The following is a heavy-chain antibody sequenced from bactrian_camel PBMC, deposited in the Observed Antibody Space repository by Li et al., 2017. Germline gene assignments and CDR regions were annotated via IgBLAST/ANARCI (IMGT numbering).Heavy chain of an antibody. J-gene: IGHJ4*01. V-gene: IGHV3S1*01. CDR2: VDATGGST. Sequence: HVQLVESGGGLVQPGGSLRLSCAPSGFTFSNYGIHWVRQAQGKGLEWVSTVDATGGSTWYASSVRGRFTISRDNAKNTLYLQMNSLKSEDTAMYWCTARELYWGQGTQVTVS. D-gene: IGHD7*01. CDR3: TARELY. CDR1: GFTFSNYG.